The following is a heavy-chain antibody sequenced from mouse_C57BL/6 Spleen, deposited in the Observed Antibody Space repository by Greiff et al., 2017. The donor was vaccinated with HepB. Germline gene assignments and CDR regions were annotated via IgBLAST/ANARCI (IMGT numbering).Heavy chain of an antibody. V-gene: IGHV1-80*01. Sequence: VQGVESGAELVKPGASVKISCKASGYAFSSYWMNWVKQRPGKGLEWIGQIYPGDGDTNYNGKFKGKATLTADKSSSTAYMQLSSLTSEDSAVYFCARVGGYGSVFAYWGQGTLVTVSA. J-gene: IGHJ3*01. CDR2: IYPGDGDT. CDR3: ARVGGYGSVFAY. D-gene: IGHD1-1*01. CDR1: GYAFSSYW.